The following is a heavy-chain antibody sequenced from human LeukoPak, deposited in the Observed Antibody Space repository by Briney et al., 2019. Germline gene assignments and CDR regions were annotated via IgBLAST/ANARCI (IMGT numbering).Heavy chain of an antibody. J-gene: IGHJ4*02. CDR1: GFTFSGSA. Sequence: VGSLRLSCASSGFTFSGSAMHWVRQASGKGLEWVGRIRSKANSYATAYAASVKGRFTISRDDSKNTAYLQMNSLKTEDTAVYYCSRLPGDDTLPDYWGQGTLVTVSS. CDR2: IRSKANSYAT. V-gene: IGHV3-73*01. CDR3: SRLPGDDTLPDY. D-gene: IGHD4-17*01.